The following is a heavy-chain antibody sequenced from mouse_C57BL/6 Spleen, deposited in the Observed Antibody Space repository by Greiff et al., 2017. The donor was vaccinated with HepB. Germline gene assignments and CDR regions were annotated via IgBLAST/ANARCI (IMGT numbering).Heavy chain of an antibody. Sequence: EVKVEESGGGLVKPGGSLKLSCAASGFTFSSYTMSWVRQTPEKRLEWVATISGGGGNTYYPDSVKGRFTISRDNAKNTLYLHMSSLRSEDTALYYCARRDYYGSSYDYFDYWGQGTTLTVSS. CDR2: ISGGGGNT. D-gene: IGHD1-1*01. CDR3: ARRDYYGSSYDYFDY. J-gene: IGHJ2*01. V-gene: IGHV5-9*01. CDR1: GFTFSSYT.